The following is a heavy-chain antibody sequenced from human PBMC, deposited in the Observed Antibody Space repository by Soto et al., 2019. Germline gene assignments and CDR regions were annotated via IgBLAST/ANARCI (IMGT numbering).Heavy chain of an antibody. Sequence: QVQLVESGGGVVQPGRSLRLSCAASGFTFISYAMHWVRQAPGKGLEWVAVISSDGSNKYYADSVKGRFTISRDNSKNTLYLQMNSLRAEDTAVYYCARGGYDYDSSGGFDYWGQGTLVTVSS. V-gene: IGHV3-30-3*01. CDR3: ARGGYDYDSSGGFDY. D-gene: IGHD3-22*01. CDR2: ISSDGSNK. J-gene: IGHJ4*02. CDR1: GFTFISYA.